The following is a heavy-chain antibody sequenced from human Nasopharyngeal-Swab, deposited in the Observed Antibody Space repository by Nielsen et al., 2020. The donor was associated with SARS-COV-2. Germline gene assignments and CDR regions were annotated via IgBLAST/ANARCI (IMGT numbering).Heavy chain of an antibody. V-gene: IGHV3-23*01. D-gene: IGHD7-27*01. J-gene: IGHJ4*02. CDR1: GFTFNSYV. CDR2: ITVSGDAT. CDR3: APDPNWGLGY. Sequence: LSLTCASSGFTFNSYVMIWVRQAPGEGLERVSYITVSGDATNYAESVKGRFTISRDNSKNLLYLQMNSLRVEDTATYYCAPDPNWGLGYWGRGTLVTVSS.